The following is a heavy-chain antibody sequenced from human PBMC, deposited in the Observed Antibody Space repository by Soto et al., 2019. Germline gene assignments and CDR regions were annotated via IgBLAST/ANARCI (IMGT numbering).Heavy chain of an antibody. CDR3: ARPQSYYYYYMDV. Sequence: AGGSLRLSCAASGVTVSSHYMSWVRQAPGKGLEWVSVIYSGGSTYYADSVKGRFTISRDNSKNTLYLQMNSLRAEDTAVYYCARPQSYYYYYMDVWGKGTTVTVSS. J-gene: IGHJ6*03. CDR1: GVTVSSHY. CDR2: IYSGGST. V-gene: IGHV3-66*04.